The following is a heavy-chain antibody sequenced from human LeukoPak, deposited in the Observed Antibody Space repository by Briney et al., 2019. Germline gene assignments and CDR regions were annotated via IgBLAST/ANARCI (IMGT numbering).Heavy chain of an antibody. J-gene: IGHJ4*02. CDR3: ARSMDY. CDR1: GFTFSSYW. CDR2: INTDGSTT. V-gene: IGHV3-74*01. Sequence: GGSLRLSCAASGFTFSSYWTHWVRQAPGKGLVWVSRINTDGSTTNYADSVKGRFTTPRDNAKNTVYLQMNSLRAEDTAVYYCARSMDYWGQGTLVTVSS.